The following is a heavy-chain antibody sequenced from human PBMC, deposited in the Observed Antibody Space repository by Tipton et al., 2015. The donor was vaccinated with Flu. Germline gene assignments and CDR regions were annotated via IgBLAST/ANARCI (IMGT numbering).Heavy chain of an antibody. CDR1: GYSIRSAYY. CDR3: ARSRWYSGGSSALDI. CDR2: IKHDGSEK. V-gene: IGHV3-7*01. Sequence: LSLTCSVSGYSIRSAYYWGWVRRPPGKGLEWVAYIKHDGSEKYYVDSVKGRFTISRDNAKNSLYLQMNSLRAEDTAVYYCARSRWYSGGSSALDIWGQGTMVTFSS. D-gene: IGHD1-26*01. J-gene: IGHJ3*02.